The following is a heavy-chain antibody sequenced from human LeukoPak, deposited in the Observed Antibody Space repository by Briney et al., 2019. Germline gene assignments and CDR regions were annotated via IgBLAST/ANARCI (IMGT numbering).Heavy chain of an antibody. CDR3: ANHPFDY. CDR1: GSTFSSYG. Sequence: QSGGSLRFSCAASGSTFSSYGMNWVRQAPGKGLEWVSYISSSGNIMYYADSVKGRFTISRDNAKNSLYLQMNSLRAEDTAVYYCANHPFDYWGQGTLVTVSS. V-gene: IGHV3-48*03. J-gene: IGHJ4*02. CDR2: ISSSGNIM.